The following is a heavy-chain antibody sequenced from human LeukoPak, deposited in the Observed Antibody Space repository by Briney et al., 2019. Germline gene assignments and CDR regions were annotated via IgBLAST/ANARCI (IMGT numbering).Heavy chain of an antibody. D-gene: IGHD1-26*01. CDR1: GGSISNYY. J-gene: IGHJ3*02. Sequence: PSETQSLTCTVSGGSISNYYWSWIRQPAGKGLEWIGRFYTSGSTNYNPSLKSRVTMSVDTSKNQISLKLSSVTAADTAVYYCARRDSGSSSRAFDIWGQGTMVTVSS. CDR3: ARRDSGSSSRAFDI. V-gene: IGHV4-4*07. CDR2: FYTSGST.